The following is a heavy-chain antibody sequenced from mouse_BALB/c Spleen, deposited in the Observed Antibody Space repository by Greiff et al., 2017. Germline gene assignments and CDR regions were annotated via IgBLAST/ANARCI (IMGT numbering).Heavy chain of an antibody. V-gene: IGHV1-39*01. CDR2: INPYYGST. D-gene: IGHD2-14*01. Sequence: VQLQQTGPELVKPGASVKISCKASGYSFTDYIMLWVKQSHGKSLEWIGNINPYYGSTSYNLKFKGKATLTVDKSSSTAYMQLNSLTSEDSAVYYCARGGVYYRYDADYAMDYWGQGTSVTVSS. CDR3: ARGGVYYRYDADYAMDY. J-gene: IGHJ4*01. CDR1: GYSFTDYI.